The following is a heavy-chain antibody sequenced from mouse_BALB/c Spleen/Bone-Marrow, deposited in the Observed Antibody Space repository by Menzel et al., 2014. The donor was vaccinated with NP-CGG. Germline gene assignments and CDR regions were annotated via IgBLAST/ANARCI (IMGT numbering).Heavy chain of an antibody. CDR2: IWSGGNT. D-gene: IGHD1-1*01. J-gene: IGHJ4*01. Sequence: QVQLQQSGPGLVAPSQNLSITCTVSGFSLTNYDVHWVRQPPGKGLEWLGLIWSGGNTNYNSALMSRLSISKDNSKSXVFLKMNSLQTDDTAIYFCARENYGSYYYAMDYWGQGTSVTVSS. CDR1: GFSLTNYD. CDR3: ARENYGSYYYAMDY. V-gene: IGHV2-9*02.